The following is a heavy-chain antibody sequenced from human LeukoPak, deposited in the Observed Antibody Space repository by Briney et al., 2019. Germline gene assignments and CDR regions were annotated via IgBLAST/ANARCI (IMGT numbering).Heavy chain of an antibody. Sequence: ASVTVSCKASGYTFTDYYIHWVRQAPGQGLEWVGWINPNSGSTNYPQKFQGRVTMTRDTSISTAYMELSRLKSDDTAIYFCARVSCSGDSCYLNWFDPWGQGTLVTVSS. CDR2: INPNSGST. D-gene: IGHD2-15*01. CDR1: GYTFTDYY. J-gene: IGHJ5*02. V-gene: IGHV1-2*02. CDR3: ARVSCSGDSCYLNWFDP.